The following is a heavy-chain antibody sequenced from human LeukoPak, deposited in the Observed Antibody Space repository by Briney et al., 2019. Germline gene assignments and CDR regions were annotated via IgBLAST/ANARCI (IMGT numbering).Heavy chain of an antibody. D-gene: IGHD3-10*02. CDR1: GFTFSSFG. CDR3: AELGITMIGGV. V-gene: IGHV3-30*02. Sequence: GGSLRLSCAASGFTFSSFGMHWVRQAPGKGLEWVTFIRYDGNNKHYIDSVKGRFTISRDNAKNSLYLQMNSLRAEDTAVYYCAELGITMIGGVWGKGTTVTISS. CDR2: IRYDGNNK. J-gene: IGHJ6*04.